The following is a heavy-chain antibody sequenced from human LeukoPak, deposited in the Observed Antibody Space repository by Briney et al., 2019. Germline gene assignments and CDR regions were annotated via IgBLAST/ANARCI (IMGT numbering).Heavy chain of an antibody. J-gene: IGHJ4*02. Sequence: GGSLRLSCAASGFPFSTYWMNWVRQAPGKGLEWVANIKQDGSEIYYVDSVKGRFTISRDNAKNSLYLQMNSLRAEDTAVYYCARQATVTTNKLFDYWGQGTLVTVSS. CDR1: GFPFSTYW. CDR2: IKQDGSEI. D-gene: IGHD4-17*01. CDR3: ARQATVTTNKLFDY. V-gene: IGHV3-7*03.